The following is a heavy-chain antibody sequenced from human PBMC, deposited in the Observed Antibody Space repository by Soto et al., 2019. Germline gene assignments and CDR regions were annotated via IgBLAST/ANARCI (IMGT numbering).Heavy chain of an antibody. D-gene: IGHD6-13*01. CDR2: IRNKAKSYTT. Sequence: EVQLVESGGDLVQPGGSLRLSCAASGFSFSDHYMDWVRQAPGKGLEWVGRIRNKAKSYTTEYAASVKGRFIISGDDSKNTLYLQMSSHKPEHTAVYYCARSGPDSSTWCDDGCDIWGQGTMVTVSS. CDR1: GFSFSDHY. J-gene: IGHJ3*02. V-gene: IGHV3-72*01. CDR3: ARSGPDSSTWCDDGCDI.